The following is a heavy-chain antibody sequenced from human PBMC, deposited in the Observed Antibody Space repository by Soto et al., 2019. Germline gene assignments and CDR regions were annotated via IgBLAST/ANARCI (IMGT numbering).Heavy chain of an antibody. CDR1: GASITGSSY. CDR3: ARGMTPPGAPAWYYFDS. V-gene: IGHV4-4*07. CDR2: FSLSGTT. D-gene: IGHD2-8*02. J-gene: IGHJ4*02. Sequence: SETLSLTCTVSGASITGSSYWSWIRQPAGKGLEWIGRFSLSGTTNYNPSLRGRVTMSADVSKNQFSLRLTSVTAADTALYYCARGMTPPGAPAWYYFDSWGQGTLVTVSS.